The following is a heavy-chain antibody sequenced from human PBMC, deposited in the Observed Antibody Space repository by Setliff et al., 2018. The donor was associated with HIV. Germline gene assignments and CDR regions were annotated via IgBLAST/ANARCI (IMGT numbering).Heavy chain of an antibody. D-gene: IGHD2-21*01. J-gene: IGHJ5*02. V-gene: IGHV1-18*01. Sequence: GASVKVSCKASGYTFTSYDISWVRQAPGQGLEWMGWMSTYNGNTNYAQKVQGRVTMTTDTSTSTVYLELRRLRSDDTAVYFCARGGPARVALLYWFDPWGQGTPVTVSS. CDR2: MSTYNGNT. CDR3: ARGGPARVALLYWFDP. CDR1: GYTFTSYD.